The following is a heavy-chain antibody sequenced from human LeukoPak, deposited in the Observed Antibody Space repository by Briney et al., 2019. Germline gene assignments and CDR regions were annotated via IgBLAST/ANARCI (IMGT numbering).Heavy chain of an antibody. CDR3: ARGDGIAVASHY. Sequence: SETLSLTCAVYGGSFSGYYWSWIRQPPGKGLEWIGEINHSGSTNCNPSLKSRVTISVDTSKNQFSLKLSSVTAADTAVYYCARGDGIAVASHYWGQGTLVTVSS. V-gene: IGHV4-34*01. CDR2: INHSGST. J-gene: IGHJ4*02. CDR1: GGSFSGYY. D-gene: IGHD6-19*01.